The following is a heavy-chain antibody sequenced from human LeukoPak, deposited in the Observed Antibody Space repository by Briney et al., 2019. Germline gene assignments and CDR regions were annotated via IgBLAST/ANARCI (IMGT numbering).Heavy chain of an antibody. J-gene: IGHJ4*02. D-gene: IGHD1-26*01. CDR3: ARDSRPLGATKGYFDY. CDR1: GGSISSYY. V-gene: IGHV4-59*01. CDR2: IYYSGST. Sequence: SETLSLTCTVSGGSISSYYWSWIRQPPGKGLEWIGYIYYSGSTNYNPSLKSRVTISVDTSKNQFSLKLSSVTAADTAVYYCARDSRPLGATKGYFDYWGQGTLVTVSS.